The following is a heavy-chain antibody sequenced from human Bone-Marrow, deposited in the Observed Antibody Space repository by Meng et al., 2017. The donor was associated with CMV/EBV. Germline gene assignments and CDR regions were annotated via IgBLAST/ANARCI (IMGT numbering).Heavy chain of an antibody. CDR1: GDSVSSNSAA. Sequence: SCAISGDSVSSNSAAWNWIRQSPSRGLEWLGRTYYRSKWYNDYAVSVKSRITINPDTSKNQFSLQLNSVTPEDTAVYYCARDRDYYDSSGYYYYGMYVWGQGTTVTVSS. J-gene: IGHJ6*02. CDR2: TYYRSKWYN. V-gene: IGHV6-1*01. D-gene: IGHD3-22*01. CDR3: ARDRDYYDSSGYYYYGMYV.